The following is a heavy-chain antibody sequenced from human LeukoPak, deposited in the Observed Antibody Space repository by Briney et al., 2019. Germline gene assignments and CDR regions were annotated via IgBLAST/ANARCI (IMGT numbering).Heavy chain of an antibody. CDR2: IIPILGIA. D-gene: IGHD3-10*01. CDR1: GYTFTSYY. Sequence: ASVKVSCKASGYTFTSYYMHWVRQAPGQGLEWMGRIIPILGIANYAQKFQGRVTITADKSTSTAYMELSSLRSEDTAVYYCARDYYGSGSPTDYWGQGTLVTVSS. CDR3: ARDYYGSGSPTDY. J-gene: IGHJ4*02. V-gene: IGHV1-69*04.